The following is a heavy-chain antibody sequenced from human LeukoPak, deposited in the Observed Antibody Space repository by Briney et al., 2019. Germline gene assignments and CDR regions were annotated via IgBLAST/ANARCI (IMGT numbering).Heavy chain of an antibody. J-gene: IGHJ3*02. V-gene: IGHV3-48*02. CDR2: ISISSSII. Sequence: PGGSLRLSCAASGFTFSNHNMNWVRQAPGKGLEWVSYISISSSIIYYADSVKGRFTISRDNAKNSLYLQMNSLRDEDTAVYYCARESGAPPLRGLDIWGQGTMVTVPS. CDR1: GFTFSNHN. CDR3: ARESGAPPLRGLDI. D-gene: IGHD4-17*01.